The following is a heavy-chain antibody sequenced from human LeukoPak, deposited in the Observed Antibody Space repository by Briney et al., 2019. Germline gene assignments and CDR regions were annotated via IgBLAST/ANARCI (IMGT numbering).Heavy chain of an antibody. CDR3: TRDRGAYNLYDY. Sequence: PGGSQRLSCTASGFTFGDYAMSWIRQAPGKGLEWVGFIRSKAYGETADYAASVKGRFTISRDDSKAIAYQQMNSLKTEDTAVYHCTRDRGAYNLYDYWGQGTLVTVSS. D-gene: IGHD1-1*01. J-gene: IGHJ4*02. V-gene: IGHV3-49*03. CDR2: IRSKAYGETA. CDR1: GFTFGDYA.